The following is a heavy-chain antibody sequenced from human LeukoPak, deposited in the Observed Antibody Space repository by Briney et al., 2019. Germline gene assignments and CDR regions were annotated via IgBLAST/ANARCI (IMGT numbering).Heavy chain of an antibody. J-gene: IGHJ4*02. D-gene: IGHD2-21*01. V-gene: IGHV3-23*01. Sequence: PGGSLRLSCAASGFTFSNYAMSWVRQAPGKGLEWLSAIGGSGGSTYYADPVKGRFTISRDNSKNTVYLQMKSLRVEATAVYYCAKGLSAAGDYYFDYWGQGALVTVSS. CDR2: IGGSGGST. CDR1: GFTFSNYA. CDR3: AKGLSAAGDYYFDY.